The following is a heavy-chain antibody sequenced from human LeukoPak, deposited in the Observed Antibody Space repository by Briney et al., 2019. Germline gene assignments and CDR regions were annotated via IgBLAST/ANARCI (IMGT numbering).Heavy chain of an antibody. J-gene: IGHJ4*02. V-gene: IGHV1-18*01. CDR1: GGTFSSYA. CDR3: ARDLTHRRDYDNSGYQIVPAF. D-gene: IGHD3-22*01. CDR2: ISGYNGNT. Sequence: ASVKVSCKASGGTFSSYAISWVRQARGQGLEWMGWISGYNGNTKYVQKFQGRVTMTTDTSTSTAYMELRSLRSDDTAVYYCARDLTHRRDYDNSGYQIVPAFWGQGTLVTVSS.